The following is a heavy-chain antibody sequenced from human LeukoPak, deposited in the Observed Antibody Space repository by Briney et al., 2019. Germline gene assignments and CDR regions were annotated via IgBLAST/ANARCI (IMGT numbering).Heavy chain of an antibody. CDR2: IKNDGSST. J-gene: IGHJ4*02. CDR1: GFTFSAYW. V-gene: IGHV3-74*01. D-gene: IGHD5-12*01. CDR3: AKEGAGYGYDY. Sequence: PGGSLRLSCAASGFTFSAYWMHWFRQTPGKGLVWVSRIKNDGSSTGYADSVKGRFTISRDNAKNTLYLQMNSLGAEDTAIYYCAKEGAGYGYDYWGQGTLVTVSS.